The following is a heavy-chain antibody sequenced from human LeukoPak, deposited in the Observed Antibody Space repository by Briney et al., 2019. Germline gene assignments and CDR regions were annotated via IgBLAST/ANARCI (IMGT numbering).Heavy chain of an antibody. CDR3: ARAPYYDFILDY. D-gene: IGHD3-3*01. V-gene: IGHV3-49*03. J-gene: IGHJ4*02. CDR2: IRSKTYGGTI. CDR1: GFTFGDYG. Sequence: PGRSLRLSCTTSGFTFGDYGLSWFRQGPGKGLRWVGFIRSKTYGGTIEYAASVKGRFTISRDDSKSIAYLQMNSLKTEDTAVYYCARAPYYDFILDYWGQGTLVTVSS.